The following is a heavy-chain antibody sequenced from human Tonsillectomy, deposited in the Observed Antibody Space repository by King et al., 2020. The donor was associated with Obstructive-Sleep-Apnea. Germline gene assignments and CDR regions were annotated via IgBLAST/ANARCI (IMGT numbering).Heavy chain of an antibody. CDR2: IYHSGST. D-gene: IGHD3-10*01. CDR3: ARGARSGSYYFSRINRAFDI. V-gene: IGHV4-30-2*01. J-gene: IGHJ3*02. CDR1: GGSLSSGGYS. Sequence: LQLQESGSGLVKPSQTLSLTCAVSGGSLSSGGYSWSWIRQPPGKGLEWIGYIYHSGSTYYNPSLKSRVTISVDRSKNQFSLKLSSVTAADTAVYYCARGARSGSYYFSRINRAFDIWGQGTMVTVSS.